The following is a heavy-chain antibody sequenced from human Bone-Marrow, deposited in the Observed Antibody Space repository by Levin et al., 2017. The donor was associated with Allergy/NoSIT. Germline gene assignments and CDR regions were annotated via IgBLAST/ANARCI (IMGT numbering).Heavy chain of an antibody. V-gene: IGHV3-30*18. CDR3: AKGNRGGIFGVVRLGSRSGYYDGMDV. CDR1: GFTFSSYG. J-gene: IGHJ6*02. D-gene: IGHD3-3*01. CDR2: ISYDGSNK. Sequence: SGGSLRLSCAASGFTFSSYGMHWVRQAPGKGLEWVAVISYDGSNKYYADSVKGRFTISRDNSKNTLYLQMNSLRAEDTAVYYCAKGNRGGIFGVVRLGSRSGYYDGMDVWGQGTTVTVSS.